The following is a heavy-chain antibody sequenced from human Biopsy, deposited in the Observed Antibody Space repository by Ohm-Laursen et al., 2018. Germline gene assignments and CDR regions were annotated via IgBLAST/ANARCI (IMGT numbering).Heavy chain of an antibody. Sequence: TQTLPLTCSFYGFSLSSTGMRLSWVRQPPGKALDCFGRFDWDDDKFYSPSLETRLSLSKDTTTNQVVLTLTDVDPEDTATYYGARTRAHNFGALEFWGQGILVTVSS. V-gene: IGHV2-70*04. CDR1: GFSLSSTGMR. J-gene: IGHJ4*01. CDR3: ARTRAHNFGALEF. CDR2: FDWDDDK. D-gene: IGHD1-1*01.